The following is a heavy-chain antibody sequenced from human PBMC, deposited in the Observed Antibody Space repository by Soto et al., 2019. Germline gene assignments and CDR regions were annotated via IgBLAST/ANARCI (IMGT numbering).Heavy chain of an antibody. Sequence: QVQLQQWGAGLLKPSETLSLTCAVYGGSFSGYYWSWIRQPPGKGLEWIGEINHSGSTNYNPSLKSRVTISVDTSKNQFSLKLSSVTAADTAVYYCARGPSYYDILTGYSNWGQGTLVTVSS. CDR1: GGSFSGYY. D-gene: IGHD3-9*01. J-gene: IGHJ4*02. CDR2: INHSGST. V-gene: IGHV4-34*01. CDR3: ARGPSYYDILTGYSN.